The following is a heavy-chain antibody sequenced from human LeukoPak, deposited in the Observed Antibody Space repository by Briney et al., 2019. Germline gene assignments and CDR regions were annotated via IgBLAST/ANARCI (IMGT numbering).Heavy chain of an antibody. D-gene: IGHD3-22*01. Sequence: ASVKVSCKASGYTFTGYYMHWVRQAPGQGLEWMGWISAYNGNTNYAQKLQGRVTMTTDTSTSTAYMELRSLRSDDTAVYYCARVNSYYDSSGYSDYWGQGTLVTVSS. CDR2: ISAYNGNT. CDR3: ARVNSYYDSSGYSDY. V-gene: IGHV1-18*04. CDR1: GYTFTGYY. J-gene: IGHJ4*02.